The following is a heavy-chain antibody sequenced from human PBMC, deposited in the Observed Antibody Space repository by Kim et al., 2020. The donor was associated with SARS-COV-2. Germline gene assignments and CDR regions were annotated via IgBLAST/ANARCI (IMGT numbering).Heavy chain of an antibody. D-gene: IGHD3-10*01. J-gene: IGHJ4*02. CDR3: ARGHKRYYGSGSPIDY. V-gene: IGHV4-34*01. Sequence: PAIKSRVTISVATAKNQFSLKVSSVTAADTAVYYCARGHKRYYGSGSPIDYWGQGTLVTVSS.